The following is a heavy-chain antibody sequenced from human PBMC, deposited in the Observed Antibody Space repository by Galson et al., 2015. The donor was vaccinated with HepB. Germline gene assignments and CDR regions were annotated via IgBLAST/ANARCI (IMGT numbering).Heavy chain of an antibody. D-gene: IGHD6-13*01. CDR2: ISGSGDST. CDR1: GFTFSSYA. CDR3: AKDRSSNWYSGWNWFDP. V-gene: IGHV3-23*01. Sequence: SLRLSCAASGFTFSSYAMSWVRQAPGKGLEWVSAISGSGDSTYYVDSVKGRFTISRDNSKNTLYLQMNSLRAEDTAVYYCAKDRSSNWYSGWNWFDPWGQGTLVTVSS. J-gene: IGHJ5*02.